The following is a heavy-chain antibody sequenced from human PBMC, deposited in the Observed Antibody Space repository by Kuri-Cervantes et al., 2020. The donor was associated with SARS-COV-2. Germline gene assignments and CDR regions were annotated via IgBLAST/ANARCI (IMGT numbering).Heavy chain of an antibody. D-gene: IGHD1-26*01. CDR1: GYTFTSYA. CDR3: ARVSRDITWNRGSWFDP. J-gene: IGHJ5*02. V-gene: IGHV1-3*01. Sequence: ASAKVSCKASGYTFTSYAMHWVRQAPGQRLEWMGWINAGNGNTKYSQKFQGRVTITRDTSASTAYMELSSLRSEDTAVYYCARVSRDITWNRGSWFDPWGQGTLVTVSS. CDR2: INAGNGNT.